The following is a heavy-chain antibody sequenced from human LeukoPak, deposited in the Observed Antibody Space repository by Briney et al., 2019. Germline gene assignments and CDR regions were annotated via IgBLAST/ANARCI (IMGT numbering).Heavy chain of an antibody. Sequence: PGRSLRLSCAASGFTFSSYAMHWVRQAPGKGLEWVAVISYDGSNKYYADSVKGRFTISRDNSKNTLYLQMNSLRAEDTAVYYCARVYMRYCSSTSCFFDYWGQGTLVTVSS. V-gene: IGHV3-30-3*01. J-gene: IGHJ4*02. CDR3: ARVYMRYCSSTSCFFDY. CDR1: GFTFSSYA. CDR2: ISYDGSNK. D-gene: IGHD2-2*01.